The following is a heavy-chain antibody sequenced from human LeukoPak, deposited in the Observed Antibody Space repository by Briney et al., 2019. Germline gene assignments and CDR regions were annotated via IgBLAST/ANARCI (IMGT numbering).Heavy chain of an antibody. D-gene: IGHD3-3*01. CDR1: GGSVTGYY. Sequence: SETLSLTCTVSGGSVTGYYWNWIQQPPGKGLDWIGYVYYTGSTKYNPSLKSRVTISVDTSKNLFSLNVSSVTDVDTAVYYCARGWSLDYWGQGTLVTVPS. J-gene: IGHJ4*02. CDR3: ARGWSLDY. V-gene: IGHV4-59*08. CDR2: VYYTGST.